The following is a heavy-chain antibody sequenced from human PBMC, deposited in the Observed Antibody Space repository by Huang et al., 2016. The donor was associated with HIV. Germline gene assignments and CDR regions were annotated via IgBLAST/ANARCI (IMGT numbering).Heavy chain of an antibody. Sequence: QVQLQQWGAGLLKPSETLSLTCAVYGGSFNGYYWSWIRQPPGRGLEWIGEIKHTGGTKYNPSLKSRLNMSIDTSKKQFSLKLSSVTAADTAVYFCARGRANYYDSSGPGLFDYWGLGTLVTVSS. J-gene: IGHJ4*02. D-gene: IGHD3-22*01. CDR3: ARGRANYYDSSGPGLFDY. V-gene: IGHV4-34*01. CDR1: GGSFNGYY. CDR2: IKHTGGT.